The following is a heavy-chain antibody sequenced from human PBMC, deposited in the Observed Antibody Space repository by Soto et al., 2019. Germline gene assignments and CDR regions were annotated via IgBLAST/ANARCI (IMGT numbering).Heavy chain of an antibody. CDR3: ATLGSRWSGYPHFDY. CDR2: ISWNSGSI. J-gene: IGHJ4*02. D-gene: IGHD3-3*01. Sequence: GGSLRLSCAASGFTFDDYAMHWVRQAPGKGLEWVSGISWNSGSIGYADSVKGRFTISRDNAKNSLYLQMNSLRAEDTALYYCATLGSRWSGYPHFDYWGQGTLVTVSS. CDR1: GFTFDDYA. V-gene: IGHV3-9*01.